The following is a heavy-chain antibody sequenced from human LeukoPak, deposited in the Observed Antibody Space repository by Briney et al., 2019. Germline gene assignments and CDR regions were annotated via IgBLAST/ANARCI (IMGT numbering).Heavy chain of an antibody. J-gene: IGHJ4*02. CDR2: ISYDGSNK. D-gene: IGHD4-17*01. CDR3: ARETGSAVGSTDFDY. Sequence: TGGSLRLSCAASGFTFSSYAIHWVRQAPGKGLEWVAVISYDGSNKHYADSVKGRFTISRDNSKNTLYLQMNSLRAEDTAVYYCARETGSAVGSTDFDYWGQGTLVTVSS. CDR1: GFTFSSYA. V-gene: IGHV3-30-3*01.